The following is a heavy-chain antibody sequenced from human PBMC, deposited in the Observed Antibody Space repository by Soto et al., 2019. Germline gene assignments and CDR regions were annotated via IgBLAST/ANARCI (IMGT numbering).Heavy chain of an antibody. J-gene: IGHJ3*02. Sequence: TSETLSLTCAVYGGSFSGYYWSWIRQPPGKGLEWIGEINHSGSTNYNPSLKSRVTISVDTSKNQFSLKLSSVTAADTAVYYCARGFPHYYDSSGYRRAFDIWGQGTMVTVSS. V-gene: IGHV4-34*01. CDR3: ARGFPHYYDSSGYRRAFDI. CDR2: INHSGST. CDR1: GGSFSGYY. D-gene: IGHD3-22*01.